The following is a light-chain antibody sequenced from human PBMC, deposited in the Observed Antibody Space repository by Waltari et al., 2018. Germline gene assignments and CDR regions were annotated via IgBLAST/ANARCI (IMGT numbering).Light chain of an antibody. J-gene: IGLJ2*01. CDR3: SSYTNTFVV. CDR1: SSDIGGYNY. CDR2: EVN. V-gene: IGLV2-14*03. Sequence: QSALAQPASVSGSPGQSIAISCTGTSSDIGGYNYVSWYQQYPDKAPKLLIYEVNNRPPGVSTRCSGSKSGNSASLTISEIQAEDEADYYCSSYTNTFVVFGGGTKLTFL.